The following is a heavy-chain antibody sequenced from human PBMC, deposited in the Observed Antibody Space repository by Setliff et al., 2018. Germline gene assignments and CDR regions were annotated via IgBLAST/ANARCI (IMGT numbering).Heavy chain of an antibody. CDR2: FYHSGST. D-gene: IGHD3-10*01. J-gene: IGHJ6*03. V-gene: IGHV4-59*08. CDR1: GGSISSYY. CDR3: ARSSYYASGNSHNYYMDV. Sequence: SETLSLTCNVSGGSISSYYWTWIRQPPGKGLEWIGYFYHSGSTNYNPSLKGRVTMTSDTSRNQLSLKLTSVSAADTAIYYCARSSYYASGNSHNYYMDVWGRGIPVTVSS.